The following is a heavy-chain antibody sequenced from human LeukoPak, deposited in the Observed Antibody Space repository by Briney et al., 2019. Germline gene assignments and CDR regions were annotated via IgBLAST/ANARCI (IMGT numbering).Heavy chain of an antibody. V-gene: IGHV4-59*12. CDR3: ARGRNYYGSGSYPNYYYYGMDV. Sequence: PSETLSLTCTVSGGSISSYYWSWIRQPPGKGLEWIGYIYYSGSTNYNPSLKSRVTISVDTSKNQFSLKLSSVTAADTAVYYCARGRNYYGSGSYPNYYYYGMDVWGKGTTVTVSS. CDR1: GGSISSYY. J-gene: IGHJ6*04. CDR2: IYYSGST. D-gene: IGHD3-10*01.